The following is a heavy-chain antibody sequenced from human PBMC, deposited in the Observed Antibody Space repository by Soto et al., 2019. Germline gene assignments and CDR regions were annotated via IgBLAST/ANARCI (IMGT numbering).Heavy chain of an antibody. CDR1: GYTFISYG. CDR2: IIPILGIA. D-gene: IGHD3-10*01. V-gene: IGHV1-69*04. Sequence: SVKVSCKASGYTFISYGISWVRQAPGQGLEWMGRIIPILGIANYAQKFQGRVTITADKSTSTAYMELSSLRSEDTAVYYCARGDYYGSGSYNNYYYYGMDVWGQGTTVTVSS. CDR3: ARGDYYGSGSYNNYYYYGMDV. J-gene: IGHJ6*02.